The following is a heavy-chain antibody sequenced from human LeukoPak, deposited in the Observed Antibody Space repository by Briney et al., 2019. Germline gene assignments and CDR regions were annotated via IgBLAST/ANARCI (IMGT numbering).Heavy chain of an antibody. V-gene: IGHV3-74*01. CDR2: INGDGSST. Sequence: GGSLRLPCAASGFTFSSYWMHWVRQAPGKGLVWVSHINGDGSSTNYADSVRGRFTISRDNAKNTLYLQMNSLRAEDTAVYYCARRSSYYYFDYWGQGTLVTVSS. J-gene: IGHJ4*02. D-gene: IGHD6-13*01. CDR3: ARRSSYYYFDY. CDR1: GFTFSSYW.